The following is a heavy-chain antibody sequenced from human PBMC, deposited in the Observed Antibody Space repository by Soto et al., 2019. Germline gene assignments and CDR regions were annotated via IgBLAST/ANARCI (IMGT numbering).Heavy chain of an antibody. CDR1: RFSFSSYA. CDR3: ARDSMPQTGTTLY. J-gene: IGHJ4*02. D-gene: IGHD1-1*01. V-gene: IGHV3-30-3*01. CDR2: ISYDGSNK. Sequence: GGSLRLSCAASRFSFSSYAMHLVRQAPGKGLEWVAIISYDGSNKYYADSVKGRFTISRDNSKDTLYLQMNSLTTEDTAVYYCARDSMPQTGTTLYWGRGTLVTVSS.